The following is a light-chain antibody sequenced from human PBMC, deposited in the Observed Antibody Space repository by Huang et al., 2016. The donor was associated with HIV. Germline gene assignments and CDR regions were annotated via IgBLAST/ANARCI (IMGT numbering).Light chain of an antibody. CDR1: HTLSNF. CDR3: QQSYNTPRT. Sequence: DIQMTQSPSSLSASVGDSVTITCRASHTLSNFLNWYQQKPGQAPQVLIAAASSSQSGVPSRFSGSGSGTDFTLTITNLQPEDFATYYCQQSYNTPRTFGQGTRLEI. V-gene: IGKV1-39*01. J-gene: IGKJ1*01. CDR2: AAS.